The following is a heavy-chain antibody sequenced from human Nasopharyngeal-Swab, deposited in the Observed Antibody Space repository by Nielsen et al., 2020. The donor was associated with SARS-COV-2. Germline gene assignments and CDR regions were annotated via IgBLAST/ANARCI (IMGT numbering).Heavy chain of an antibody. Sequence: SVKVSCKASGGTFSSYAISWVRQAPGQGLERMGGIIPIFGTANYAQKFQGRVTITADESTSTAYMELSSLRSEDTAVYYCASRGGRWLQPVGYGMDVWGQGTTVTVSS. V-gene: IGHV1-69*13. J-gene: IGHJ6*02. CDR3: ASRGGRWLQPVGYGMDV. CDR2: IIPIFGTA. CDR1: GGTFSSYA. D-gene: IGHD5-24*01.